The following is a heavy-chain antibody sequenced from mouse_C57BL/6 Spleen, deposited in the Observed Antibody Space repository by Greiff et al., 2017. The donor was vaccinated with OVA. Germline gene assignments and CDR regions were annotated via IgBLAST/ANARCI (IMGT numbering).Heavy chain of an antibody. D-gene: IGHD2-4*01. J-gene: IGHJ4*01. V-gene: IGHV1-64*01. CDR3: ARGGIYYDYDYAMDY. CDR2: IHPNSGST. Sequence: QVQLQQPGAELVKPGASVKLSCKASGYTFTSYWMHWVKQRPRQGLEWIGMIHPNSGSTNYNEKFKSKATLTVDKSSSTAYMQLSSLTSEDSAVYYCARGGIYYDYDYAMDYWGQGTSVTVSS. CDR1: GYTFTSYW.